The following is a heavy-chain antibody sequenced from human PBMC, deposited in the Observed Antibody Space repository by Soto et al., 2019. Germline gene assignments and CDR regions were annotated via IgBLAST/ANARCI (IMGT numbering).Heavy chain of an antibody. Sequence: GGSLRLSCAASGFTFILYSMIWVRQAPGKGLEWVASITSSSSYIYYEDSLKGRFTISRDNAKNSLFLQLDSLRAEDTAVYFCVRARSTDSRPDYWGQGTLVTVSS. D-gene: IGHD3-22*01. CDR1: GFTFILYS. V-gene: IGHV3-21*01. CDR3: VRARSTDSRPDY. J-gene: IGHJ4*02. CDR2: ITSSSSYI.